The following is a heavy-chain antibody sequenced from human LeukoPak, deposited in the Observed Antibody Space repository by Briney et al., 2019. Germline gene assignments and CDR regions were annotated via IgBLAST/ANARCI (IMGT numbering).Heavy chain of an antibody. J-gene: IGHJ6*02. CDR3: AREEGYCGGSCYSYYYGMDV. V-gene: IGHV3-33*01. D-gene: IGHD2-15*01. CDR1: GFTFSSYG. Sequence: GGSLRLSCAASGFTFSSYGMHWVRQAPGKGLEWVAVIWYDGSNKYYADSVKGRFTISRDNSKNTLYLQMNSLRAEDTAVYYCAREEGYCGGSCYSYYYGMDVWGQGTTVTVSS. CDR2: IWYDGSNK.